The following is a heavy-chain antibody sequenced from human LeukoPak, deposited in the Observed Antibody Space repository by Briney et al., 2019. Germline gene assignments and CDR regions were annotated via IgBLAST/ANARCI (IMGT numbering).Heavy chain of an antibody. CDR2: ILYDGSNK. J-gene: IGHJ4*02. D-gene: IGHD5-18*01. CDR1: GFTFSSYA. V-gene: IGHV3-30-3*01. CDR3: ARDRDVDTAMVTGSFDY. Sequence: PGRSLRLSCAASGFTFSSYAMHWVRQAPGEGLEWVAVILYDGSNKYYADSVKGRFTISRDNSKNTLYLQMNSLRAEDTAVYYCARDRDVDTAMVTGSFDYWGQGTLVTVSS.